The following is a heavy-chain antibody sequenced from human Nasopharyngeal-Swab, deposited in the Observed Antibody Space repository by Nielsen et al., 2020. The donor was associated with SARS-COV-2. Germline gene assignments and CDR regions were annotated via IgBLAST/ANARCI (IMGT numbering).Heavy chain of an antibody. V-gene: IGHV3-23*01. J-gene: IGHJ4*02. CDR2: ISISGGHT. CDR1: GFTFTTYA. CDR3: AKQYYDSLTDWVFDS. D-gene: IGHD3-9*01. Sequence: GGSLRLSCAASGFTFTTYAISWVRQAPGKGLEWVSGISISGGHTYYSDSVKGRFTISRDNSKNTVYLQMNSLRAEDTAVYYCAKQYYDSLTDWVFDSWGQGTLVTVSS.